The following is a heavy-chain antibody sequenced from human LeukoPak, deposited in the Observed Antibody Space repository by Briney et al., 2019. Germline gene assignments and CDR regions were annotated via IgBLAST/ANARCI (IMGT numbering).Heavy chain of an antibody. CDR3: ARVGDYGDYVNWFDP. V-gene: IGHV4-38-2*02. CDR1: GYSISSGYY. J-gene: IGHJ5*02. D-gene: IGHD4-17*01. CDR2: GYHIGST. Sequence: SETLSLTCTVAGYSISSGYYWGWIRQPPGKGLEWIGSGYHIGSTYFNPSLRSRVTILIDIFKNQFSLKMSSVTAADTAIYYCARVGDYGDYVNWFDPWGPGTLVTVSS.